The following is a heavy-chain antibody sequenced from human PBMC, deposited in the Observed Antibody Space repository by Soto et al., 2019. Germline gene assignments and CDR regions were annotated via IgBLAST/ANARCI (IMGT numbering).Heavy chain of an antibody. D-gene: IGHD3-10*01. Sequence: EVQLLESGGGLVQPGGSLRLSCAVSGFTFSNYAMSWVRQAPGKGLEWVSAISGSGGSTYYADSVKGRFTISRDNSMITLYLQMYSLRAEDTAVYSCVNTLGSGSDEINPVFGWGQGTLVTVSS. CDR2: ISGSGGST. V-gene: IGHV3-23*01. CDR1: GFTFSNYA. J-gene: IGHJ4*02. CDR3: VNTLGSGSDEINPVFG.